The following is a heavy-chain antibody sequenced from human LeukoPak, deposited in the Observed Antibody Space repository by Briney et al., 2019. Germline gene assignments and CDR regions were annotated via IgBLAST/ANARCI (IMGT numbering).Heavy chain of an antibody. CDR3: VRRIATTGIYGFDI. CDR1: GGSISSYY. Sequence: SETLSLTCTVSGGSISSYYWNWIRQPPGKGLEWVGYIYYSGSTNYNPSLKSRVTISIDTSKNQFSLRLSSVTAADTAMYYCVRRIATTGIYGFDIWGQGTMVTVSS. CDR2: IYYSGST. J-gene: IGHJ3*02. D-gene: IGHD6-13*01. V-gene: IGHV4-59*01.